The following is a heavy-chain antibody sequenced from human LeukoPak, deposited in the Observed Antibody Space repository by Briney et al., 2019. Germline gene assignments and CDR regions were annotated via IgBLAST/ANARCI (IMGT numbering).Heavy chain of an antibody. CDR3: AREAQLPLIEYSSSGAGYYYYYMDV. CDR2: ISSSSSYI. CDR1: GFTLSSYS. Sequence: GGSLRLSCAASGFTLSSYSMNWVRQAPGKGLEWVSSISSSSSYIYYADSVEGRFTISRDNTKNSLYLQMNSLRAEDTAVYYCAREAQLPLIEYSSSGAGYYYYYMDVWGKGTTVTVSS. J-gene: IGHJ6*03. V-gene: IGHV3-21*01. D-gene: IGHD6-6*01.